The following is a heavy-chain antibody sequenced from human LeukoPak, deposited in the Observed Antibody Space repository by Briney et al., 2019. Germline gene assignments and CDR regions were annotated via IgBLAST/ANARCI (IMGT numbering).Heavy chain of an antibody. CDR3: ARSTPFDY. Sequence: PGRSLRLSCAASGFTFSSYAMHWVRQAPGKGLEWVAVISYDGSNKYYADSVKGRFTISRDNSKNTLYLQMNSLRAEDTAVYYCARSTPFDYWGQGTLVTVSA. J-gene: IGHJ4*02. V-gene: IGHV3-30-3*01. CDR2: ISYDGSNK. CDR1: GFTFSSYA. D-gene: IGHD2-15*01.